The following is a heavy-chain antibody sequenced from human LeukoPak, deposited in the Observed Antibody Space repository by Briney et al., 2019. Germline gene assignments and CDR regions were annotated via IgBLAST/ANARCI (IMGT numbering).Heavy chain of an antibody. J-gene: IGHJ4*02. CDR1: GFTFSYYA. CDR2: IWSDGSNK. D-gene: IGHD3-10*01. CDR3: ARELFGSGSCPDG. V-gene: IGHV3-33*01. Sequence: PGRSLRLSCSASGFTFSYYAIHWVRQALGKGLEWVALIWSDGSNKYYAESVKGRITISRDNSKNTVYLQMNSLRAEDTAVYYCARELFGSGSCPDGWGQGTLVTVSS.